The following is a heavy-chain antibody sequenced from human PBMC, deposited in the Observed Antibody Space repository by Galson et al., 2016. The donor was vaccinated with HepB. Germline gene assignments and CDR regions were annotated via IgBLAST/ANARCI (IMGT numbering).Heavy chain of an antibody. D-gene: IGHD4/OR15-4a*01. CDR3: SRGHSANSFILAY. J-gene: IGHJ4*02. Sequence: SLRLSCAASGFTSSSYWMNWFRQAPGKEMVWVSRINGDGSSTTYADSVKGRFTISRDNDKSTLYLQMSSLRAEDTAVYYCSRGHSANSFILAYWGQGTLVTVSS. CDR2: INGDGSST. CDR1: GFTSSSYW. V-gene: IGHV3-74*01.